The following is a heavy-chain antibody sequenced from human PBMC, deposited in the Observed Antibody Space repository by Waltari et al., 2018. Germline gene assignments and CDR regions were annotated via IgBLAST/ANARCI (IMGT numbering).Heavy chain of an antibody. Sequence: QVQLQESGPGLVKPSETLSLTCTVSGGSISSNYNWGWIRQPPGKGLEWMGNMQYRGSTFYNPSLESRVTISLDTSRNQFSLRLSSVYAADTAVYFCGRIAFGDDGGYFQYWGQGTLVTVPS. CDR2: MQYRGST. D-gene: IGHD4-17*01. J-gene: IGHJ1*01. CDR1: GGSISSNYN. CDR3: GRIAFGDDGGYFQY. V-gene: IGHV4-39*01.